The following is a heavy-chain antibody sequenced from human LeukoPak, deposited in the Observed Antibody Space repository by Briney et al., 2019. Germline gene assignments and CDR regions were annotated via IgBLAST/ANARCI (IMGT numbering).Heavy chain of an antibody. Sequence: EASVKVSCKASRYTFTTCAINWVRQATRQRLEWMGWMNPNSGNTGFAHNFQGRVTLPRDTSINRAYMELRSLRSEDTAVYYCARVLGSISHWGQGTLVTVSS. CDR3: ARVLGSISH. D-gene: IGHD1-1*01. J-gene: IGHJ4*02. CDR2: MNPNSGNT. V-gene: IGHV1-8*01. CDR1: RYTFTTCA.